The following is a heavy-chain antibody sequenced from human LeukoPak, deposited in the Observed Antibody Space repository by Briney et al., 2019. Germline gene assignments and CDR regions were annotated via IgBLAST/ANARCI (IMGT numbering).Heavy chain of an antibody. J-gene: IGHJ6*02. CDR2: MNPNSGNT. CDR3: ARTRSGSYYYGMDV. V-gene: IGHV1-8*01. D-gene: IGHD1-26*01. CDR1: GYTFTSYD. Sequence: ASVKVSCKASGYTFTSYDINWVRQATGQGLEWMGWMNPNSGNTGYAQKFQGRVTMTRNTSISTAYMELSSLRSEDTAVYYCARTRSGSYYYGMDVWGQGTTVTASS.